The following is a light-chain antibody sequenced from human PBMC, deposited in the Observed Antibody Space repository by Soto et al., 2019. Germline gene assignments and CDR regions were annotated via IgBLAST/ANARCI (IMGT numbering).Light chain of an antibody. CDR1: QSVSSY. Sequence: EIVLTQSPATLSLSPGERATLSCRASQSVSSYLAWYQQKPGQAPRLLIYDASNRATGIPARFSGSGSGTDFTLTISRLEPEDFAVYFCQQYGSSPTTFGQGTKVEIK. CDR2: DAS. J-gene: IGKJ1*01. V-gene: IGKV3-20*01. CDR3: QQYGSSPTT.